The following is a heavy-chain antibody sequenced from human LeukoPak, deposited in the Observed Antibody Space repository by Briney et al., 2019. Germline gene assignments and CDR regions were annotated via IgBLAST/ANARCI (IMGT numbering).Heavy chain of an antibody. D-gene: IGHD3-16*01. Sequence: GGSLRLSCAASGFTFSSYEMNWVRQAPGKGLEWVANIKQDGREKYYVDSVKGRFTISRDNAKNSLYLQMNRLRAEDTAVYYCARESGGRAWQIDYWGQGTLVTVSS. CDR1: GFTFSSYE. CDR3: ARESGGRAWQIDY. CDR2: IKQDGREK. V-gene: IGHV3-7*01. J-gene: IGHJ4*02.